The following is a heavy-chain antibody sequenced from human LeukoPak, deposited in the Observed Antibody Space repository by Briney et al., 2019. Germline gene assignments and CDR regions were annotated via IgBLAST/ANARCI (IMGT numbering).Heavy chain of an antibody. D-gene: IGHD1-26*01. CDR2: IYYSGST. CDR1: GGSISSYY. CDR3: ARDAYSGSYNDY. J-gene: IGHJ4*02. V-gene: IGHV4-59*12. Sequence: SETLSLTCTVSGGSISSYYWSWIRQPPGKGLEWIGYIYYSGSTNYNPSLKSRVTISVDTSKNQFSLKLSSVTAADTAVYYCARDAYSGSYNDYWGQGTLVTVSS.